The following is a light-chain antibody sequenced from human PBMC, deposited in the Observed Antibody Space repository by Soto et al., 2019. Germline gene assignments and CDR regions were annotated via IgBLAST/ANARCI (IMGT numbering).Light chain of an antibody. J-gene: IGKJ4*01. Sequence: DIVMRHSPHTLAVSLGERATINCKASQNLISGSHNDSYLAWYKQSRGHRLNKLFYWTSARESGVRDRVSGSGSGIDFSLTIINVQAEDAAIYYCQQYYTMPLTFGGGTKVDIK. CDR3: QQYYTMPLT. V-gene: IGKV4-1*01. CDR2: WTS. CDR1: QNLISGSHNDSY.